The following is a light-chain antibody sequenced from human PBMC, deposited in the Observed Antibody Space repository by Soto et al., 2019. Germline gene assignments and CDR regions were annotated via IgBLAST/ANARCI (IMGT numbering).Light chain of an antibody. Sequence: QPVLTQPPSVSGAPGQRVTISCTGSSSNIGAGYDVHWYQQLPGTAPKLLIYGNSNRPSGVPDRFSGSKSGTSASLAITGLLAADESDYYCQSYASSLSGWVFGGGTKLTGL. CDR2: GNS. CDR3: QSYASSLSGWV. V-gene: IGLV1-40*01. J-gene: IGLJ3*02. CDR1: SSNIGAGYD.